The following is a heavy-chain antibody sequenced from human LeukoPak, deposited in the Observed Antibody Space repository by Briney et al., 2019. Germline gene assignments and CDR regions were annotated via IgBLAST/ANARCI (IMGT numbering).Heavy chain of an antibody. V-gene: IGHV3-11*06. CDR3: ARDKDIVVVPAAYGMDV. CDR1: GFTFSDYY. Sequence: GGSLRLSCAASGFTFSDYYTSWIRQAPGKGLEWVSYISSSSSYTNYADSVKGRFTISRDNAKNSLYLQMNSLRAEDTAVYYCARDKDIVVVPAAYGMDVWGKGTTVTVSS. D-gene: IGHD2-2*01. J-gene: IGHJ6*04. CDR2: ISSSSSYT.